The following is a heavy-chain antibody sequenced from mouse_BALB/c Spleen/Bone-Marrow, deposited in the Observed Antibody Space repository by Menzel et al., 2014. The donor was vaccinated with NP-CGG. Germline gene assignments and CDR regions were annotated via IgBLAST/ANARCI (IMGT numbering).Heavy chain of an antibody. J-gene: IGHJ4*01. CDR3: ARRGRYGSTYERTAMDY. Sequence: QVQLQQSGPELVRPGVSVKISCKGSGYTFTDYAMHWVKQSHAKSLEWIGVISSYYGNTDYNQKFKDKATMTVDKSSSTAYMELARLTFEDSAIYYCARRGRYGSTYERTAMDYWGQGTSVTVSS. V-gene: IGHV1-67*01. D-gene: IGHD1-1*01. CDR2: ISSYYGNT. CDR1: GYTFTDYA.